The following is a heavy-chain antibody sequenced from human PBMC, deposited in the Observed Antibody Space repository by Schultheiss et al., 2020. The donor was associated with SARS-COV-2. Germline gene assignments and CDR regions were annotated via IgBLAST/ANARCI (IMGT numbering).Heavy chain of an antibody. J-gene: IGHJ4*02. CDR3: ARGRRGGSTPLGY. CDR1: GVTFSGFY. D-gene: IGHD3-16*01. CDR2: ITDRGST. Sequence: SETLSLTCAVYGVTFSGFYWTWIRQPPGKGLEWIGEITDRGSTNCNPSRKSRVAMSIDRSKNQFSLKVNSVTAEDTAMYYCARGRRGGSTPLGYWGQGILVTVSS. V-gene: IGHV4-34*01.